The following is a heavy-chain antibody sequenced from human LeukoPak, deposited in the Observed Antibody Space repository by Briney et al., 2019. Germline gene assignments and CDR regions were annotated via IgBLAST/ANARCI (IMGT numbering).Heavy chain of an antibody. CDR3: ASRERATSPYYMDV. D-gene: IGHD1-26*01. Sequence: ASVKVSCKASGYTSTSYGISWVRQAPGQGLEWMGWISAYNGNTNYAQKFKGRVTMTTDTSASTTYMELRSLTSDDTALYYCASRERATSPYYMDVWGKGTTVTVSS. CDR1: GYTSTSYG. V-gene: IGHV1-18*01. J-gene: IGHJ6*03. CDR2: ISAYNGNT.